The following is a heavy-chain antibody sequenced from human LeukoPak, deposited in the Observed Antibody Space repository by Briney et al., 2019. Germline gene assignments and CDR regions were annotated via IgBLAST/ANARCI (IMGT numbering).Heavy chain of an antibody. V-gene: IGHV1-2*02. CDR3: ARDLRPPWVD. CDR2: INPNSGGT. D-gene: IGHD1-26*01. Sequence: ASVKGSCKASGYTFTGYYMHWVRQAPGQGLEWMGWINPNSGGTNYAQKFQGRVTMTTDTSTSTAYMELRSLRSDDTAVYYCARDLRPPWVDWGQGTLVTVSS. J-gene: IGHJ4*02. CDR1: GYTFTGYY.